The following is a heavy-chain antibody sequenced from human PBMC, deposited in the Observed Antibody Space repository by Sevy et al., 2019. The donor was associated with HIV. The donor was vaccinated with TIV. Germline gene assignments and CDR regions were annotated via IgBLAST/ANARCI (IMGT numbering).Heavy chain of an antibody. D-gene: IGHD2-21*01. Sequence: GGSLRLSCAASGFTFSSYSMNWVRQAPGKGLEWVSSISSSSSYIYYADSVKGRFTISRDNAKNSLYLQMNSLRAEDTAVYYCARDFCGGDCYRHFDYWGQRTLVTVSS. CDR1: GFTFSSYS. J-gene: IGHJ4*02. CDR3: ARDFCGGDCYRHFDY. CDR2: ISSSSSYI. V-gene: IGHV3-21*01.